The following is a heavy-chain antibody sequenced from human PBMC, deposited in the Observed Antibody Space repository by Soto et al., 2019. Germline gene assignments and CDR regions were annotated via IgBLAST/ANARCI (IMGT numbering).Heavy chain of an antibody. D-gene: IGHD3-9*01. CDR1: GYTFTSYA. J-gene: IGHJ6*03. CDR2: INAGNGNT. CDR3: ASGVDIWTGAPPGGYYYYMDV. Sequence: QVQLVQSGAEVKKPGASVKVSCKASGYTFTSYAMHWVRQAPGQRLEWMGWINAGNGNTKYSQKFQGRVTITRDTSASTAYMELSSLRSEGTAVYYCASGVDIWTGAPPGGYYYYMDVGGNGTTVTVSS. V-gene: IGHV1-3*01.